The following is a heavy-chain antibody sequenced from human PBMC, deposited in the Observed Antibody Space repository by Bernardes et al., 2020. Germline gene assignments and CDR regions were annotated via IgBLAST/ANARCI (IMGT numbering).Heavy chain of an antibody. CDR3: TRRPYGGKYYFDY. D-gene: IGHD4-17*01. CDR2: IWYDGSNE. J-gene: IGHJ4*02. Sequence: LISSCVASGFTFRSSGMYWVRQAPGKGLEWVAVIWYDGSNEYYTDSVKGRFTISRDNSKNTLYLQMNSLRAEDTAVYYCTRRPYGGKYYFDYWGQGTLVTGSS. CDR1: GFTFRSSG. V-gene: IGHV3-33*01.